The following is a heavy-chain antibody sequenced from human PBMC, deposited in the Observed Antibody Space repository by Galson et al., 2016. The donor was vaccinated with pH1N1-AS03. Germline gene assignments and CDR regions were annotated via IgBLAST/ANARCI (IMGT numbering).Heavy chain of an antibody. CDR2: FIPIFGTT. D-gene: IGHD1-7*01. V-gene: IGHV1-69*05. Sequence: SVKVSCKASGGTFDNHPINWVRQAPGQGLEWMGGFIPIFGTTNYAPKYQGRVTFTTDDSTTTVYMELSNLRSEDTAVYCCARNSDSLGAFDVWGQGTLLSVSS. CDR3: ARNSDSLGAFDV. CDR1: GGTFDNHP. J-gene: IGHJ3*01.